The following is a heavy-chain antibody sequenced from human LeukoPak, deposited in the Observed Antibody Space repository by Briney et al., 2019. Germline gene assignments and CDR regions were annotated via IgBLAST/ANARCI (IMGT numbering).Heavy chain of an antibody. J-gene: IGHJ6*03. CDR1: GGSISSYY. D-gene: IGHD4-23*01. CDR2: IYYSGST. V-gene: IGHV4-59*01. CDR3: ASDAGNHYYYYMDV. Sequence: KPSETLSLTCTVSGGSISSYYWSWIRQPPGKGLEWIGYIYYSGSTNYNPSLKSRVTISVDTSKNQFSLKLSSVTAADTAVYYCASDAGNHYYYYMDVWGKGTTVTVSS.